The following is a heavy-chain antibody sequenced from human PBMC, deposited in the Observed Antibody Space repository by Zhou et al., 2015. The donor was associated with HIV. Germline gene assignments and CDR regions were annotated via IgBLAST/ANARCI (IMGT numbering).Heavy chain of an antibody. V-gene: IGHV3-48*04. CDR1: GFTFSSYG. CDR3: ARQVYGSMI. D-gene: IGHD3-22*01. J-gene: IGHJ4*02. CDR2: IRSTGSTI. Sequence: VQLVESGGGVVQPGRSLRLSCAASGFTFSSYGMHWVRQAPGKGLEWVSYIRSTGSTIFYADFVKGRFTISRDNAMNSLHLQMNGLRVEDTAVYYCARQVYGSMIWGQGTLVAVSS.